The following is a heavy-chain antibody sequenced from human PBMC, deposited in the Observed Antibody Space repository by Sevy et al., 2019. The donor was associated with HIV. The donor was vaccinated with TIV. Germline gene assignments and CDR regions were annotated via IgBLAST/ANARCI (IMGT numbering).Heavy chain of an antibody. CDR2: IYPRDSDT. D-gene: IGHD4-4*01. CDR1: GYKFTTYW. Sequence: GESLKISCKASGYKFTTYWIGWARQMPGKGLEWMGMIYPRDSDTRYSPSFQGQVTIPADTSIKTAYLQWSSLKASDTAMYFWARHVDMTTRIGCRYDFDSWGQGTLVTVSS. V-gene: IGHV5-51*01. CDR3: ARHVDMTTRIGCRYDFDS. J-gene: IGHJ4*02.